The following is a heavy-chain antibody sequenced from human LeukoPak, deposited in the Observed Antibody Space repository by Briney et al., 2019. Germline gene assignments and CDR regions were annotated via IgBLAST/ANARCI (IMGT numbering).Heavy chain of an antibody. J-gene: IGHJ3*02. CDR1: GGSISSYY. D-gene: IGHD5-12*01. V-gene: IGHV4-59*08. Sequence: SETLSLTCTVSGGSISSYYWSWIRQPPGKGLEWIGYIYYSGSTNYNPSLKSRVTISVDTSKNQFSLKLSSVTAADTAVYYCARHGYGGYDYFAFDIWGQGTMATVSS. CDR2: IYYSGST. CDR3: ARHGYGGYDYFAFDI.